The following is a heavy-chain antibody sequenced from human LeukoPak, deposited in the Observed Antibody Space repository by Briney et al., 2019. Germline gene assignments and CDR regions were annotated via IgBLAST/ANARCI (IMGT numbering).Heavy chain of an antibody. CDR3: ARGSWRYYDSSGYYAPFDY. CDR2: IIPIFGTA. D-gene: IGHD3-22*01. V-gene: IGHV1-69*13. Sequence: SVKVSCKASGGTFISYAISWVRQAPGQGLEWMGGIIPIFGTANYAQKFQGRVTITADESTSTAYMELSSLRSEDTAVYYCARGSWRYYDSSGYYAPFDYWGQGTLVTVSS. J-gene: IGHJ4*02. CDR1: GGTFISYA.